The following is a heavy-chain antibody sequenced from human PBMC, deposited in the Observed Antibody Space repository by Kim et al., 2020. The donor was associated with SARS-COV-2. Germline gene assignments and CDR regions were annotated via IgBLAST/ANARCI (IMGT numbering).Heavy chain of an antibody. V-gene: IGHV3-72*01. J-gene: IGHJ5*02. CDR3: TRNGATKWGWGFDH. CDR1: GFDFTNHY. CDR2: SFNEPNHYGT. D-gene: IGHD2-8*01. Sequence: GGSLRLSCVVSGFDFTNHYIEWVRQAPGGGLEWIGRSFNEPNHYGTEYAASVQGRFIISRGASKDSVFLQMNSLKTADTAIYYCTRNGATKWGWGFDHWGPGTLVTVSS.